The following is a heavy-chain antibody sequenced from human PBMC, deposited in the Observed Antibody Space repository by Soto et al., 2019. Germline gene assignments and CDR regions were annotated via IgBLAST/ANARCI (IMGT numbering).Heavy chain of an antibody. Sequence: GGSLRLSCAASGFTFSSYSMNWVRQAPGKGLEWVSYISSSSSTIYYADSVKGRFTISRDNAKSTLYLHMSSLRTEDTAVYYCGRKEVSGPIDYWGQGTLVTVSS. V-gene: IGHV3-48*01. CDR1: GFTFSSYS. J-gene: IGHJ4*02. CDR2: ISSSSSTI. CDR3: GRKEVSGPIDY.